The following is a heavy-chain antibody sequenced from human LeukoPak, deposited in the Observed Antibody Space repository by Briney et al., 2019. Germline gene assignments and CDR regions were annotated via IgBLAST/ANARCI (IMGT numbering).Heavy chain of an antibody. CDR3: ARVPPYCSTTTCYAPFDY. D-gene: IGHD2-2*01. CDR2: IYYSGST. Sequence: SETLSLTCTVSGGSISSSSYYWGWIRQPPGKGLEWIGSIYYSGSTYYNASLKSRVTIYIDTSKNQFSLKLSSVAAADTAVYYCARVPPYCSTTTCYAPFDYWGQGTLVTVSS. J-gene: IGHJ4*02. CDR1: GGSISSSSYY. V-gene: IGHV4-39*01.